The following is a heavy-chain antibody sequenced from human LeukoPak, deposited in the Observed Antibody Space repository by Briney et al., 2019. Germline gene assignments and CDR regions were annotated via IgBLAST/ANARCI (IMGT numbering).Heavy chain of an antibody. CDR3: ASPSGSYYYYYYMDV. CDR2: ISGGSAST. Sequence: GGSLRLSCAGSGFTLANYAMTWVRLAPGKGLEWVSSISGGSASTFYADSVEGRFTISRDNSKNTLYLQMNSLRAEDTAVYYCASPSGSYYYYYYMDVWGKGTTVTVSS. D-gene: IGHD1-26*01. V-gene: IGHV3-23*01. CDR1: GFTLANYA. J-gene: IGHJ6*03.